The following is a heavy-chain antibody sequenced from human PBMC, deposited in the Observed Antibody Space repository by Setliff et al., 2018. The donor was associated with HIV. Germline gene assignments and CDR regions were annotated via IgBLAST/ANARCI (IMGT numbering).Heavy chain of an antibody. CDR2: ISGYNGNT. CDR3: ARVPYRSAWFSGGHDAFDV. V-gene: IGHV1-18*01. CDR1: GYTFTSYG. Sequence: AASVKVSCKASGYTFTSYGISWVRQAPGQGLEWMGWISGYNGNTKYVQKLQGRVTMTTDTSTSTVYMELRSLRSDDTAVYYCARVPYRSAWFSGGHDAFDVWGQGTMVTVSS. J-gene: IGHJ3*01. D-gene: IGHD6-19*01.